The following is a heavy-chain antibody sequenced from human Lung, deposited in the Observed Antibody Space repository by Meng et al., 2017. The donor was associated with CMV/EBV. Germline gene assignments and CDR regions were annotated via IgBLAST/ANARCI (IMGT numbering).Heavy chain of an antibody. CDR2: ISPSIGST. D-gene: IGHD7-27*01. J-gene: IGHJ4*02. CDR3: ARGTGIFDY. Sequence: RVSGRASGYTFTSHGITWVRQAPGQGLEWMGWISPSIGSTNYAQKVEGRVTMTTDRSTTTAYLELRSLRYDDTAVYFCARGTGIFDYWGQGTLVTVSS. V-gene: IGHV1-18*04. CDR1: GYTFTSHG.